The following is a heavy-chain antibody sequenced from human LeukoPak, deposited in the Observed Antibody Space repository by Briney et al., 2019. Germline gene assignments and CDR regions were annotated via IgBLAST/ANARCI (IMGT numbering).Heavy chain of an antibody. V-gene: IGHV1-24*01. Sequence: ASVKVSRKVSGYTLTELSMHWVRQAPGKGLEWMGGFDPEDGETIYAQKFQGRVTMTEDTSTDTAYMELSSLRSEDTAVYYCATDPGGYDDFDYWGQGTLVTVSS. CDR1: GYTLTELS. CDR2: FDPEDGET. J-gene: IGHJ4*02. D-gene: IGHD5-12*01. CDR3: ATDPGGYDDFDY.